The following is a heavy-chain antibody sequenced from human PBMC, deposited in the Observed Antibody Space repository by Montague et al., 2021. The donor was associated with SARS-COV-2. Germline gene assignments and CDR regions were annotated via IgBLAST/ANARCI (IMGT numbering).Heavy chain of an antibody. D-gene: IGHD2-15*01. CDR2: ISSSGDSI. Sequence: SLRLSCAASGFTFNTYDMTWVRQAPGKGLEWVSVISSSGDSIHYVDSVKGRFTISRDNSKSTLFLEMNSLRAEDTAIYYCAKHCSGGTSYSSFYNFYYGMDVWGQGTTVTVSS. CDR3: AKHCSGGTSYSSFYNFYYGMDV. V-gene: IGHV3-23*01. J-gene: IGHJ6*02. CDR1: GFTFNTYD.